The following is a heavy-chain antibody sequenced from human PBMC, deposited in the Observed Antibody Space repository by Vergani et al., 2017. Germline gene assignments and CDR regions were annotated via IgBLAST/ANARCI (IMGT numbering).Heavy chain of an antibody. Sequence: QVQLVQSGAEVKKPGSSVKVSCKASGGTFSSYAISWVRQAPGQGLEWMGRIIPIFGTANYAQKFQGRVTITADESTSTAYMELSSLRSEDTAVYYCASASIAVAGNPGDSFYIWGQGTMVTVSS. CDR2: IIPIFGTA. CDR1: GGTFSSYA. J-gene: IGHJ3*02. V-gene: IGHV1-69*13. D-gene: IGHD6-19*01. CDR3: ASASIAVAGNPGDSFYI.